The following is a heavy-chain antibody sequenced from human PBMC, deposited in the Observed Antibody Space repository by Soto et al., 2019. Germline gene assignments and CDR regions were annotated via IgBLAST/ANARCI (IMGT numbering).Heavy chain of an antibody. D-gene: IGHD2-15*01. CDR2: INHSGST. Sequence: PSETLSLTCAVYGGSFSGYYWSWIRQPPGKGLEWIGEINHSGSTNYNPSLKSRVTISVDTSKNQFSLKLSSVAAADTAVYYCARGGYCSGGSCYSAADNWFDPWGQGTLVTVS. CDR1: GGSFSGYY. V-gene: IGHV4-34*01. J-gene: IGHJ5*02. CDR3: ARGGYCSGGSCYSAADNWFDP.